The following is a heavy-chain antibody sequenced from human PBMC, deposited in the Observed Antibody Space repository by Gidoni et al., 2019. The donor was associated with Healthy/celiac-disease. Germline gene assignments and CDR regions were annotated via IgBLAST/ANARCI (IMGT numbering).Heavy chain of an antibody. CDR2: ISSSGGSS. CDR1: GFTFRSYA. D-gene: IGHD4-17*01. CDR3: AKELGDYVFDY. V-gene: IGHV3-23*01. J-gene: IGHJ4*02. Sequence: LLASGGGLVQLGGSPGLSRAAPGFTFRSYAMSWVRQAPGRGMEVVSAISSSGGSSYYADSVKGRFTISRDISKNTLYLQMNSLRAEDRAVYCCAKELGDYVFDYWGQGTLVTVSS.